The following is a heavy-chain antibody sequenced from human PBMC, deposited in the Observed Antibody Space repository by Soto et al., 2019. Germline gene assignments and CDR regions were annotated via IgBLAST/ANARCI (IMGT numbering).Heavy chain of an antibody. Sequence: GGSLRLSCAASGFTFSNAWMNWVRQAPGKGLEWVGRIKSKTDGGTTDYAAPVKGRFTISRDDSKNTLYLQMNSLKTEDTAVYYCTTVSLGPYYDFWSGLDYGMDVWGQGTTVTVSS. D-gene: IGHD3-3*01. CDR1: GFTFSNAW. J-gene: IGHJ6*02. CDR2: IKSKTDGGTT. CDR3: TTVSLGPYYDFWSGLDYGMDV. V-gene: IGHV3-15*07.